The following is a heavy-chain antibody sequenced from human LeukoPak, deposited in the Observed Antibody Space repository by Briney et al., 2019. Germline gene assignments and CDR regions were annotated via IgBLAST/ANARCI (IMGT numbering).Heavy chain of an antibody. CDR2: IYYSGST. Sequence: SETLSLTCTVSGGSISSSSYYWGWIRQPPGKGLEWIGSIYYSGSTYYNPSLKSRVTISVDTSKNQFSLKLSSVTAADTAVYYCARDGYCSGGSCYRGDAFDIWGQGTMVTVSS. CDR3: ARDGYCSGGSCYRGDAFDI. D-gene: IGHD2-15*01. V-gene: IGHV4-39*07. CDR1: GGSISSSSYY. J-gene: IGHJ3*02.